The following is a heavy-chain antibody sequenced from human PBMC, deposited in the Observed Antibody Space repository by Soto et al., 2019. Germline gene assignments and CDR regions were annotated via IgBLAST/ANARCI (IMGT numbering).Heavy chain of an antibody. CDR2: ISGSGTTI. J-gene: IGHJ4*02. V-gene: IGHV3-11*01. D-gene: IGHD4-17*01. Sequence: GGSLRLSCAASGFTFSYYYMNWIRQAPGKGLEWVSYISGSGTTIYYADSVKGRFTISRDNAKNSLYLQMNSLRAEDTAVYYCAVPYGDYGYGYWGQGTLVTVSS. CDR3: AVPYGDYGYGY. CDR1: GFTFSYYY.